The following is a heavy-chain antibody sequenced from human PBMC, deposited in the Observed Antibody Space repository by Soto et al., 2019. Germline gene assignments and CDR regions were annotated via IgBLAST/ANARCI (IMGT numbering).Heavy chain of an antibody. Sequence: ASVKVSCKASGYTFTSYGISWVRQAPGQGLEWMGWISAYNGNTNYAQKLQGRVTMTTDTSTSTAYMELRSLRSDDTAVYYCARERSSSPVYYYYGMDVWGQGTTVTVSS. CDR2: ISAYNGNT. CDR3: ARERSSSPVYYYYGMDV. CDR1: GYTFTSYG. J-gene: IGHJ6*02. V-gene: IGHV1-18*01. D-gene: IGHD2-2*01.